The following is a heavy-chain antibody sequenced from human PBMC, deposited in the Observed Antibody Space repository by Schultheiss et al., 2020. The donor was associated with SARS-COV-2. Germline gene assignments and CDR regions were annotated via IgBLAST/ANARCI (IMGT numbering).Heavy chain of an antibody. J-gene: IGHJ6*02. CDR1: GYTFTGYY. Sequence: ASVKVSCKASGYTFTGYYMHWVRQAPGQGLEWMGWISAYNGNTNYAQKLQGRVTMTTDTSTSTAYMELSRLRSDDTAVYYCARDSSLYGMDVWGQGTTVTVSS. V-gene: IGHV1-18*04. CDR3: ARDSSLYGMDV. CDR2: ISAYNGNT.